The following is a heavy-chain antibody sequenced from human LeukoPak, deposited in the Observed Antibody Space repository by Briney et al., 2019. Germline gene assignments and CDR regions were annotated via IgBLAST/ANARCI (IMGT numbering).Heavy chain of an antibody. Sequence: SETLSLTCAVSGGSISSSNWWSWVRQPPGKGLEWIGEIHHSGSTYYNPSLKSRVTISVDTSKNQFSLRLSSVTAADTAVYYCARLQYCSGTSCYWFDPWGQGTLVTVSS. CDR2: IHHSGST. CDR1: GGSISSSNW. J-gene: IGHJ5*02. D-gene: IGHD2-2*01. V-gene: IGHV4-4*02. CDR3: ARLQYCSGTSCYWFDP.